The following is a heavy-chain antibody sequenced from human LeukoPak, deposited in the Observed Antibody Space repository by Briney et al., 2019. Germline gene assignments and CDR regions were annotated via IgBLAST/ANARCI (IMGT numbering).Heavy chain of an antibody. CDR2: IHYSGST. V-gene: IGHV4-39*01. Sequence: SETLSLTCTVSGGSISSSSYYWGWIRQPPGKRLEWIGSIHYSGSTYYNPSLKSRVTISVDTSKNQFSLKLSSVTAADTAVYYCARTLRIAAATYPFDPWGQGTLVTVSS. CDR3: ARTLRIAAATYPFDP. CDR1: GGSISSSSYY. J-gene: IGHJ5*02. D-gene: IGHD6-13*01.